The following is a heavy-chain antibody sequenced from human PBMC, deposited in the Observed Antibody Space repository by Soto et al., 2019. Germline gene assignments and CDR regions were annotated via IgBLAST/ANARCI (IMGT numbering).Heavy chain of an antibody. D-gene: IGHD4-17*01. V-gene: IGHV1-3*01. CDR3: AREAVTTVYYGMDV. Sequence: QVQLVQSGAEVKKPGASVKVSCKASGYTFTSYAMHWVRQAPGQRLEWMGWINAGNGNTKYSQKFQGRVTITRDTSASTAYMELSSLRSEDTAVYYCAREAVTTVYYGMDVWGQGTTVTVSS. CDR2: INAGNGNT. J-gene: IGHJ6*02. CDR1: GYTFTSYA.